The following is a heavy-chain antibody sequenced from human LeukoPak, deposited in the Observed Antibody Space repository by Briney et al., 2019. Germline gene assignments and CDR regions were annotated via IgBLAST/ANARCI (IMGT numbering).Heavy chain of an antibody. CDR3: AKDIGAAGLDY. V-gene: IGHV3-23*01. CDR2: ISGNGGST. CDR1: GFIFSNYA. D-gene: IGHD6-13*01. J-gene: IGHJ4*02. Sequence: PGGSLRLSCAASGFIFSNYAMSWVRQAPGKGLEWVSGISGNGGSTSYADSVKGRFTISRDNAKNSLYLQMNSLRAEDTALYYCAKDIGAAGLDYWGQGTLVTVSS.